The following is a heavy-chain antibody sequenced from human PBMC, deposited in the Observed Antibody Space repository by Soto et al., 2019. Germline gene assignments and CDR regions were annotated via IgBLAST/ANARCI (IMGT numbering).Heavy chain of an antibody. CDR1: GFTFSSYA. J-gene: IGHJ4*02. CDR3: ASGPIVGATSPLDY. D-gene: IGHD1-26*01. V-gene: IGHV3-30-3*01. CDR2: ISYDGSNK. Sequence: QVQLVESGGGVVQPGRSLRLSRAASGFTFSSYAMHWVRQAPGKGLEWVAVISYDGSNKYYADSVKGRFTISRDNSKNTLYLQMNSLRAEDTAVYYCASGPIVGATSPLDYWGQGTLVTVSS.